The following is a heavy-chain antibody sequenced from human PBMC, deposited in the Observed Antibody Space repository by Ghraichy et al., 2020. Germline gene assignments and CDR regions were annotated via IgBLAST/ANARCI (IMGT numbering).Heavy chain of an antibody. D-gene: IGHD1-26*01. CDR1: GGTFSSYA. Sequence: SVKVSCKASGGTFSSYAISWVRQAPGQGLEWMGGIIPIFGTANYAQKFQGRVTITADESTSTAYMELSSLRSEDTAVYYCARELASGSYYRSNAFDIWGQGTMVTVSS. CDR3: ARELASGSYYRSNAFDI. J-gene: IGHJ3*02. V-gene: IGHV1-69*13. CDR2: IIPIFGTA.